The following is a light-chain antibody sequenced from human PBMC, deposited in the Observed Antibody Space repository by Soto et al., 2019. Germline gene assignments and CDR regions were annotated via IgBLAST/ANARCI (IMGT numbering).Light chain of an antibody. CDR3: QQYYTWRSIT. CDR2: DTS. J-gene: IGKJ5*01. V-gene: IGKV3-15*01. Sequence: MTQSPTPLSVSPWDRATLYCRASQTILSRLAWYQHKPGQVPRVLIYDTSTRAAGVPARFSGSGSGTDFTLTISSLQSDDSAVYYCQQYYTWRSITFGEGTRLEIK. CDR1: QTILSR.